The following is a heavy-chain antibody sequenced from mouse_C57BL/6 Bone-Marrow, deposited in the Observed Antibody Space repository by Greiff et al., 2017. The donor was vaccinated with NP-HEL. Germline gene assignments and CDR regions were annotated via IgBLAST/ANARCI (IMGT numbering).Heavy chain of an antibody. Sequence: QVQLQQSGPELVKPGASVKISCKASGYTFTDYYINWVKQRPGQGLEWIGWIFPGSGSTYYNEKFKGKATLTVDKSSSTAYMLLSRLTSEDSAVYFCARSPLLWDWYFDVWGTGTTVTVSS. CDR3: ARSPLLWDWYFDV. V-gene: IGHV1-75*01. D-gene: IGHD2-1*01. CDR2: IFPGSGST. J-gene: IGHJ1*03. CDR1: GYTFTDYY.